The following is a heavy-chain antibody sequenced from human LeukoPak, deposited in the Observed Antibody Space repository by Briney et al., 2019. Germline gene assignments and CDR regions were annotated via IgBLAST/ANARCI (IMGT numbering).Heavy chain of an antibody. J-gene: IGHJ6*03. D-gene: IGHD3-3*01. Sequence: NPSETLSLTCTVSGGSISSYYWSWIRQPPGKGLEWIGYIYYSGSTNYSPSRKSRVTISVDTSKNQFSLKLSSVTAADTAVYYCARDSRTPYYDFWSGYYNDYYYYMDVWGKGTTVTVSS. V-gene: IGHV4-59*01. CDR1: GGSISSYY. CDR3: ARDSRTPYYDFWSGYYNDYYYYMDV. CDR2: IYYSGST.